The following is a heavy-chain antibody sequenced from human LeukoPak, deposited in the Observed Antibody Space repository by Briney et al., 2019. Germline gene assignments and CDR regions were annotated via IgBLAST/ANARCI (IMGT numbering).Heavy chain of an antibody. Sequence: GWSLRLSCTASGFTFGDYAMSWFRQAKGKGLEWISYISSSRSAIYYADSVKGRFTISRDNSKNTLYLQMNSLRAEDTAVYYCAKVDWGYCSSTSCLSVDYWGQGTLVTVSS. CDR1: GFTFGDYA. J-gene: IGHJ4*02. V-gene: IGHV3-48*01. CDR2: ISSSRSAI. CDR3: AKVDWGYCSSTSCLSVDY. D-gene: IGHD2-2*01.